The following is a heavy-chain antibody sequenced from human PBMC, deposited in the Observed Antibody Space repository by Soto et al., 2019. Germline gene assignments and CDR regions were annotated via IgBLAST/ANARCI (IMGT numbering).Heavy chain of an antibody. CDR2: ISYGGST. CDR1: GGSIISSSYY. J-gene: IGHJ3*02. Sequence: SETLSLTCTVSGGSIISSSYYWACIRQPPGKGLEWIGTISYGGSTSYNPSLKSRVTISVDTSKDQFSLRLTSVTATDSSVYYCARHARFCSSATCYSEAFDIWGQGSMVTVSS. V-gene: IGHV4-39*01. CDR3: ARHARFCSSATCYSEAFDI. D-gene: IGHD2-2*02.